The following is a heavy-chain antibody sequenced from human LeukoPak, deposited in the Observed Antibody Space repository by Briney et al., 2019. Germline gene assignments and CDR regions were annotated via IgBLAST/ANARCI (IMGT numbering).Heavy chain of an antibody. Sequence: GGSLRLSCAASGFTFSSYAMSWVRQAPGKGLEWVSAISGSGGSTYYADSVKGRFTISRDNSKNTLYLQMNSLRAGETAVYFCARFIASPGPDAFDIWGQGTLVTVSS. CDR1: GFTFSSYA. V-gene: IGHV3-23*01. D-gene: IGHD6-13*01. J-gene: IGHJ3*02. CDR3: ARFIASPGPDAFDI. CDR2: ISGSGGST.